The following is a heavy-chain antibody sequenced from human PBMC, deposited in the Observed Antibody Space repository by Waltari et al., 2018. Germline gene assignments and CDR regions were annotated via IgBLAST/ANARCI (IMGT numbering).Heavy chain of an antibody. J-gene: IGHJ4*02. CDR3: ASEFYYGSGSYFDS. D-gene: IGHD3-10*01. V-gene: IGHV4-4*07. CDR1: SASLDSLH. CDR2: MFSSEST. Sequence: QVQLQESVPGLVRPSETLSLTCSVSSASLDSLHWNWIRQPAGKGLEWIGRMFSSESTNYNPSLKSRITMSIDTSKNQFSLNLKSVTAADTGVYFCASEFYYGSGSYFDSWGQGTLVIVSS.